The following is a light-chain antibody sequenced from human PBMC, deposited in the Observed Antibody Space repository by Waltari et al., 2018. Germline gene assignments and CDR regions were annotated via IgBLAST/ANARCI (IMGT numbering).Light chain of an antibody. Sequence: QSVLTQPPSASGTPGQRVTISCSGSSSNIGSNYVYWYQQLAGTAPKLLLYRNNQLPSAVPVRVSGDKSATSASLAICGLRSDDEADYYCASWDDSLSGPVFGGGTKLTVL. CDR3: ASWDDSLSGPV. CDR1: SSNIGSNY. J-gene: IGLJ3*02. V-gene: IGLV1-47*01. CDR2: RNN.